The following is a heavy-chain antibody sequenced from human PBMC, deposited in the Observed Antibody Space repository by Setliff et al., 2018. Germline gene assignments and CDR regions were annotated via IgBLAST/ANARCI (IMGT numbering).Heavy chain of an antibody. D-gene: IGHD6-6*01. CDR3: ARMAVRVASRPSRPLDYYYYMDF. Sequence: SETLSLTCSVSGGSISSSNYYWGWIRQSPGKGLEWIGSINYRGNTHDNPSLRSRVTMSVDTSKSHFSLRLSSLTAADTAVYYCARMAVRVASRPSRPLDYYYYMDFWGKGATVTSP. CDR2: INYRGNT. CDR1: GGSISSSNYY. J-gene: IGHJ6*03. V-gene: IGHV4-39*02.